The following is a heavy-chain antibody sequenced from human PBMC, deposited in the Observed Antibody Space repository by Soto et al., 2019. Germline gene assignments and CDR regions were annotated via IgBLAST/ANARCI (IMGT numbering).Heavy chain of an antibody. CDR3: AKYRMFWGLQY. CDR1: GCSLSSGGYS. Sequence: SETLSLTCAVSGCSLSSGGYSWSWLRQPPGKGLEWIGYIYHSGSTYYNPSLKSRVTISVDRSKNQFSLKLTSVTAVDTAIYYCAKYRMFWGLQYWGPGTLVTVSS. V-gene: IGHV4-30-2*02. CDR2: IYHSGST. D-gene: IGHD3-16*01. J-gene: IGHJ1*01.